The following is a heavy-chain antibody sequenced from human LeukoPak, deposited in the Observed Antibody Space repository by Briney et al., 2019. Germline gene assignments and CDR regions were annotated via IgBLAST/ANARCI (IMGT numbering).Heavy chain of an antibody. CDR2: ISRSGDTI. Sequence: GGSLRLSCAASGFTFSDYAMSWIRQAPGQGLGWVSYISRSGDTIDYADSVKGRFSISRDNAKNSLYLQMNSLRAEDTAVYYCAGYHWNSGVVYWGQGTLVTVSS. CDR3: AGYHWNSGVVY. CDR1: GFTFSDYA. V-gene: IGHV3-11*01. D-gene: IGHD1-7*01. J-gene: IGHJ4*02.